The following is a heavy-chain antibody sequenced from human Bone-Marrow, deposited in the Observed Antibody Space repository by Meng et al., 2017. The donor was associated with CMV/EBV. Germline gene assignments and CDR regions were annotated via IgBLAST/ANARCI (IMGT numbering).Heavy chain of an antibody. CDR1: GFIVSRSH. CDR3: AKVSGGDGRP. Sequence: RLSCAASGFIVSRSHMNWVRQAPGKGLEWVSFIHSGGSTYYADSVKGRFTISRDISKNTLYLQMNTLRAEDTAVYYCAKVSGGDGRPWGQGTLVTVSS. CDR2: IHSGGST. D-gene: IGHD2-15*01. J-gene: IGHJ5*02. V-gene: IGHV3-66*01.